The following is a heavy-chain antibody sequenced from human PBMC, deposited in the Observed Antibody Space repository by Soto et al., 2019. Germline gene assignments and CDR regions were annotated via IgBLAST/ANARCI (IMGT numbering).Heavy chain of an antibody. Sequence: GGSLRLSCAASGFTFSSYAMSWVRQAPGKGLEWVSAISGSGGSTYYADSVKGRFTISRDNSKNTLYLQMNSLRAEDTAVYYCAKDERGIAAAGTDYFGYWGQGTLVTVSS. V-gene: IGHV3-23*01. CDR2: ISGSGGST. J-gene: IGHJ4*02. CDR1: GFTFSSYA. D-gene: IGHD6-13*01. CDR3: AKDERGIAAAGTDYFGY.